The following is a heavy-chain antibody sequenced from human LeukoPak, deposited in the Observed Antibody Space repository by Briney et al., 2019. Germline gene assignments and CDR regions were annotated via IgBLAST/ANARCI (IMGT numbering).Heavy chain of an antibody. CDR2: ISAYNGNT. CDR3: ARVRDYGGIGEDY. CDR1: GYIFTGYY. V-gene: IGHV1-18*04. D-gene: IGHD3-16*01. Sequence: ASVKVSCKASGYIFTGYYMHWVRQAPGQGLECMGWISAYNGNTNYAQRFQGRVTMTTDTSTSTAYMELRSLRSDDTAVYYCARVRDYGGIGEDYWGQGTLVTVSS. J-gene: IGHJ4*02.